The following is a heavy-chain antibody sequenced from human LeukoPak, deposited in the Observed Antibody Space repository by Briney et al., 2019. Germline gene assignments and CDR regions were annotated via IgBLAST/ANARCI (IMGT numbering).Heavy chain of an antibody. Sequence: GESLQISCKGSGYSFTSYWIGWVRQMPGKGLEWMGIIYPGDSDTRYSPSFQGQVTISADKSISTAYLQWSSLKASDTATYYCARAAAADASYYFDYWGQGTLVTVSS. CDR2: IYPGDSDT. D-gene: IGHD6-13*01. CDR1: GYSFTSYW. CDR3: ARAAAADASYYFDY. J-gene: IGHJ4*02. V-gene: IGHV5-51*01.